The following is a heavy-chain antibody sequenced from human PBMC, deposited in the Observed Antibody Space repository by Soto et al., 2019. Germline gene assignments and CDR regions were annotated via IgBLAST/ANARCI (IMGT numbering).Heavy chain of an antibody. J-gene: IGHJ6*02. Sequence: PGGSLRLSCAASGFTLSTYWMSWVRQAPGKGLEWVANIKQDGSEKYYVDSVKGRFTISRDNAKNSLYLQMNSLRAEDTAVYYCARDLRFRGFYGMDVWGQGTTVTVSS. CDR1: GFTLSTYW. V-gene: IGHV3-7*03. CDR3: ARDLRFRGFYGMDV. CDR2: IKQDGSEK. D-gene: IGHD3-10*01.